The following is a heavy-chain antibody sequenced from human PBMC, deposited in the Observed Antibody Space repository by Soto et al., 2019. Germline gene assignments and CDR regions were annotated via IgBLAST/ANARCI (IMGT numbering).Heavy chain of an antibody. D-gene: IGHD3-10*01. V-gene: IGHV5-10-1*01. CDR3: ARARYYYGSGSYYGMDV. Sequence: PGESLKISCKASGYSFTSYWISWVRQMPGKGLEWMGRIDPSDSYIDYSPSFQGHVTIAVDKSTTTAYLQWSSLKAADTAVYYCARARYYYGSGSYYGMDVWGQGTTVTVSS. J-gene: IGHJ6*02. CDR1: GYSFTSYW. CDR2: IDPSDSYI.